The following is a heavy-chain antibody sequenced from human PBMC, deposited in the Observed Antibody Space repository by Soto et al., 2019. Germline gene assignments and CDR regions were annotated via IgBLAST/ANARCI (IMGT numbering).Heavy chain of an antibody. Sequence: ASVKVSCKASGYTFTSYAMHWVRQAPGQRLEWMGWINADNGNTKYSQKFQGRVTMTTDTSTSTAYMELRSLRSDDTAVYYCARRDYPFDYWGQGTLVTVSS. CDR2: INADNGNT. V-gene: IGHV1-3*01. J-gene: IGHJ4*02. D-gene: IGHD4-17*01. CDR3: ARRDYPFDY. CDR1: GYTFTSYA.